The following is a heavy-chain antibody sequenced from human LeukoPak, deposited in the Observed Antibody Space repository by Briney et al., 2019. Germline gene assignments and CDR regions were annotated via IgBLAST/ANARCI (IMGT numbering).Heavy chain of an antibody. Sequence: SETLSLTCSVSGGYIGGDYWNWIRQPPGRGLEWIGYISDSGRTNYSPSLKSRVTISVDTSKRQFSLKLSSVTAADTAVYYCARGGERIWGPLNYWGQGTLVTVSS. J-gene: IGHJ4*02. D-gene: IGHD3-16*01. CDR1: GGYIGGDY. CDR3: ARGGERIWGPLNY. CDR2: ISDSGRT. V-gene: IGHV4-59*01.